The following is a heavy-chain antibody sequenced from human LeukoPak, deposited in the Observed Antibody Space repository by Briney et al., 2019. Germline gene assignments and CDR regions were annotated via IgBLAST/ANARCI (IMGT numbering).Heavy chain of an antibody. V-gene: IGHV3-23*01. CDR3: AGTTYYDFWSGYYWGVSGMDV. J-gene: IGHJ6*02. Sequence: GGSLRLSWAASGFTLNSYAMSWVPQAPGGGLEWGSDIGGSGGSTYYADSAKGRFTISRDNAKNTLYLQMNSLRAEDTAVYYCAGTTYYDFWSGYYWGVSGMDVWGQGTTVTVSS. D-gene: IGHD3-3*01. CDR2: IGGSGGST. CDR1: GFTLNSYA.